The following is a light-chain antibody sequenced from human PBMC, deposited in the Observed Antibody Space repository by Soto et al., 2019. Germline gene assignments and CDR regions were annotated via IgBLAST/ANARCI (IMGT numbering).Light chain of an antibody. Sequence: AIRMTQSPSSLSASTGDRVTITCRASQGISSYLAWYQQKPGKAPKLLIYAASTLQSGVPSRFSGSGSGTDFTLTISGLQAEDFATYYGQQYYSYPSTFGQGTRLEIK. CDR1: QGISSY. V-gene: IGKV1-8*01. J-gene: IGKJ5*01. CDR3: QQYYSYPST. CDR2: AAS.